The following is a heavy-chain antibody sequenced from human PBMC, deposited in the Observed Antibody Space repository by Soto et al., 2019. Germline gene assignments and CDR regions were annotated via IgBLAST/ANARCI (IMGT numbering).Heavy chain of an antibody. CDR2: ISYDGSNK. CDR1: GFTFSSYG. CDR3: ALAPGGYYYGMDV. J-gene: IGHJ6*02. Sequence: QVQLVESGGGVVQPGRSLRLSCAASGFTFSSYGMHWVRQAPGKGLEWVAVISYDGSNKYYADSVKGRFTISRDNSKNTLYLQMNSLRAEDTAVYYCALAPGGYYYGMDVWGQGTTVTVSS. V-gene: IGHV3-30*03. D-gene: IGHD3-10*01.